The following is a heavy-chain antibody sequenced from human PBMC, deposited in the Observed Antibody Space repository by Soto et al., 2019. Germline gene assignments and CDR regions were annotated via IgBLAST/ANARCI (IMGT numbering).Heavy chain of an antibody. Sequence: ASVKVSCKASGYTFTSYGISWVRQAPGQGLEWMGWISAYNGNTNYAQKLQGRVTMTTDTSTSTAYMELRSLRSDDTAVYYCARSSCGGDCYYYYGMDVWGQGTTVTVSS. V-gene: IGHV1-18*01. CDR1: GYTFTSYG. J-gene: IGHJ6*02. D-gene: IGHD2-21*02. CDR2: ISAYNGNT. CDR3: ARSSCGGDCYYYYGMDV.